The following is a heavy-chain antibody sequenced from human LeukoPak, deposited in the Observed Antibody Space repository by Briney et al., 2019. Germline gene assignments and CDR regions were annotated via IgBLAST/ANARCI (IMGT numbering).Heavy chain of an antibody. Sequence: GGSLRLSCAASGFTFSNNGMNWVRQAPGKGLEWVSYISSSSTIYSADSVKGRFTISRDNAKNSLCLEMNSLRADDTAVYYCVRASIQSSLDFWGQGTLVTVSS. CDR2: ISSSSTI. D-gene: IGHD3-3*02. V-gene: IGHV3-48*01. CDR1: GFTFSNNG. CDR3: VRASIQSSLDF. J-gene: IGHJ4*02.